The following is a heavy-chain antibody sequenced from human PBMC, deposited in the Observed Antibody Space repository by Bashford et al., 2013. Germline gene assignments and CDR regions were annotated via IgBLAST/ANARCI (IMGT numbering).Heavy chain of an antibody. Sequence: ASVKVSCKASGYTFTSYDINWVRQATGQGLEWMGWMNPNSGNTGYAQKFQGRVTITRNTSISTAYMELSSLRSEDTAVYYCARLYSSSSGRLFDYWGQGTLVHRLL. J-gene: IGHJ4*02. V-gene: IGHV1-8*03. CDR2: MNPNSGNT. D-gene: IGHD6-6*01. CDR1: GYTFTSYD. CDR3: ARLYSSSSGRLFDY.